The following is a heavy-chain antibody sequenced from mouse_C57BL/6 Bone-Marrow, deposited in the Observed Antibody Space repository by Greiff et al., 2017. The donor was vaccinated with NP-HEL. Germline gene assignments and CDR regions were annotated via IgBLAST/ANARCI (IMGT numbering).Heavy chain of an antibody. CDR1: GYTFTSYW. CDR3: ARRLLRYHYAMDY. V-gene: IGHV1-59*01. D-gene: IGHD1-1*01. Sequence: QVQLQQPGAELVRPGTSVKLSCKASGYTFTSYWMHWVKQRPGQGLEWIGVIDPSDSYTNYNQKFKGKATLTVDTSSSTAYMQLSSLTSEDSAVYYCARRLLRYHYAMDYWGQGTSVTVSS. CDR2: IDPSDSYT. J-gene: IGHJ4*01.